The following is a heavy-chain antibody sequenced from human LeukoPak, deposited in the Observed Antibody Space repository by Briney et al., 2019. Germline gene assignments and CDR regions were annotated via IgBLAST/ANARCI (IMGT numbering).Heavy chain of an antibody. CDR1: GGTFSSYA. CDR2: IIPIFGTA. CDR3: AREPQLAAAAIDAFDI. D-gene: IGHD6-13*01. V-gene: IGHV1-69*05. Sequence: ASVKVSCKASGGTFSSYAISWVRQAPGQGLEWMGGIIPIFGTANYAQKFQGRVTITTDESTSTAYMELSSLRSEDTAVYYCAREPQLAAAAIDAFDIWGQGTMVTVSS. J-gene: IGHJ3*02.